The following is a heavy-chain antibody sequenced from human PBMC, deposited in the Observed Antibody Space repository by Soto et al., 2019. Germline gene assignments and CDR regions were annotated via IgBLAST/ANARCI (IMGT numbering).Heavy chain of an antibody. Sequence: SEPLSLTCTVSGGSISSGDYYWSWIRQPPGKGLEWIGYIYYSGSTYYNPSLKSRVTISVDTSKNQFSLKLSSVTAADTAVYYCARDYDSSGYLFYWGQGTLVTV. J-gene: IGHJ4*02. CDR1: GGSISSGDYY. D-gene: IGHD3-22*01. CDR3: ARDYDSSGYLFY. CDR2: IYYSGST. V-gene: IGHV4-30-4*01.